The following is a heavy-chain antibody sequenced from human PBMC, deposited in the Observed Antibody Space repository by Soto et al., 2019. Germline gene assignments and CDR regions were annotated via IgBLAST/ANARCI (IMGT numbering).Heavy chain of an antibody. V-gene: IGHV1-69*12. CDR3: AREGLVLVPTTVNSDYYYYAMDV. CDR1: GDTFSTYT. D-gene: IGHD2-2*01. CDR2: IIPRSATS. Sequence: QVQLVQSGAEVKKPGSSVKVSCKASGDTFSTYTITWMRQAPGQGLEWMGGIIPRSATSNYAQKFQGRVXSNADESTSTAXXXLXXLRSEDTAVYYCAREGLVLVPTTVNSDYYYYAMDVWGQGTTVTVSS. J-gene: IGHJ6*02.